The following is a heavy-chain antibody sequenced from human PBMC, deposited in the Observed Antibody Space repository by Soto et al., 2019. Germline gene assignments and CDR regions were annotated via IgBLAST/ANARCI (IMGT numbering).Heavy chain of an antibody. V-gene: IGHV5-51*01. J-gene: IGHJ6*02. CDR3: ARRQNDLLTSYNALDV. D-gene: IGHD3-9*01. Sequence: GEYLKISCPCPGYSFSNYCIGWVRQMPVKGLEWMGVIYPCDSDTRYCPSFQGQVTISGDKSISTAYLQWSSLKASDSATYYCARRQNDLLTSYNALDVWGQWSLVTVSS. CDR2: IYPCDSDT. CDR1: GYSFSNYC.